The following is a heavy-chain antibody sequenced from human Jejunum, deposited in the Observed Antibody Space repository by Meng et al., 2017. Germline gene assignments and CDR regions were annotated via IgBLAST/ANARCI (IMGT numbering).Heavy chain of an antibody. J-gene: IGHJ4*02. D-gene: IGHD4-17*01. Sequence: EVVLVPSGGGLVQPGGSLGLSFSASGFTFSSYAMSWVRQAPGKGLEWVSSISGRGDNTDYADSVKGRFTISRDNSRNTLYLQMNSLRAEDTALYSCAKDSQWMTTVDYWGQGTLVTVSS. CDR2: ISGRGDNT. V-gene: IGHV3-23*04. CDR3: AKDSQWMTTVDY. CDR1: GFTFSSYA.